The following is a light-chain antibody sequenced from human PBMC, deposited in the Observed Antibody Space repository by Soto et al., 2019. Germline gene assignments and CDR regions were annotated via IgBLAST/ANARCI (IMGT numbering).Light chain of an antibody. CDR2: QAS. V-gene: IGKV1-5*03. CDR3: HQYKSFFS. Sequence: DIQMTQSPSTLSASVGDRVTIICRASQSIDSWLAWYQQKPGEAPKVLIYQASTLESGVPPRFSGSGFGTEFTLTISSLQPDDFATYYCHQYKSFFSFGQGTKLEIK. J-gene: IGKJ2*01. CDR1: QSIDSW.